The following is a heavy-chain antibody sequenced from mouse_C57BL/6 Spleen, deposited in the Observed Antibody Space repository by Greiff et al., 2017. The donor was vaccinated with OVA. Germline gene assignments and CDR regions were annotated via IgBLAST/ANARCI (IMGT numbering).Heavy chain of an antibody. CDR3: ARGAYDYYFDY. V-gene: IGHV3-6*01. J-gene: IGHJ2*01. CDR2: ISYDGSN. Sequence: EVKLVESGPGLVKPSQSLSLTCSVTGYSITSGYYWNWIRQFPGNKLEWMGYISYDGSNNYNPSLKNRISITRDTSKNQFFLKLNSVTTEDTATYYCARGAYDYYFDYWGQGTTLTVSS. D-gene: IGHD2-4*01. CDR1: GYSITSGYY.